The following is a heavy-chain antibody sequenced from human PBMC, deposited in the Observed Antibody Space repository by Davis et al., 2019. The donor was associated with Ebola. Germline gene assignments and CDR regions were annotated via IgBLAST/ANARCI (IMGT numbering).Heavy chain of an antibody. D-gene: IGHD4-11*01. V-gene: IGHV1-2*06. CDR3: ARGHNYAHEY. CDR1: GYTFTGYN. J-gene: IGHJ4*02. CDR2: VILKSGAT. Sequence: ASVTVSCKASGYTFTGYNMHWVRQAPGQGLEWLGRVILKSGATNYAQKFQGRVTMTRDTSISTVYMELRSLRYDDTADYYCARGHNYAHEYWGQGTLVTVSS.